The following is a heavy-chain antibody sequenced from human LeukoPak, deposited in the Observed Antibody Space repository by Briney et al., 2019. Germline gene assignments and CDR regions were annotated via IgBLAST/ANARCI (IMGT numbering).Heavy chain of an antibody. V-gene: IGHV3-53*01. CDR2: IYSGERM. J-gene: IGHJ6*02. D-gene: IGHD6-19*01. CDR3: ARDRASSGWFGVSYYYGMDV. CDR1: GLTVSDNF. Sequence: GGSLRLSCSASGLTVSDNFLSWVRQAPGKGLEWVSVIYSGERMFYADSVKGRFIISRDNSKNTVYLQMNSLRVEDTAVYYCARDRASSGWFGVSYYYGMDVWGQGTTVTVSS.